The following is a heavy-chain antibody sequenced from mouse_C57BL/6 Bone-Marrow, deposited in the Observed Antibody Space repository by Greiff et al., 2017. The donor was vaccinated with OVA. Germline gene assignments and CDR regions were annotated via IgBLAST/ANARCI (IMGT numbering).Heavy chain of an antibody. D-gene: IGHD1-1*01. CDR3: ARSAHYGSSSAWLAY. Sequence: VQLQQSGAELVRPGTSVKVSCKASGYAFTNYLIEWVKQRPGQGLEWIGVINPGSGGTNYNEKFKGKATLTADKSSSTAYMQLSSLTSEDSAVYFCARSAHYGSSSAWLAYWGQGTLVTVSA. CDR2: INPGSGGT. V-gene: IGHV1-54*01. CDR1: GYAFTNYL. J-gene: IGHJ3*01.